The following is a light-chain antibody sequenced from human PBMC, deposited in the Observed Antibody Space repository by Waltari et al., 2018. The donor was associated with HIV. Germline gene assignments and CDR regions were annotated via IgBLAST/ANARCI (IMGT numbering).Light chain of an antibody. J-gene: IGLJ3*02. CDR3: QAWGTGIRV. V-gene: IGLV4-69*01. Sequence: QLVLTQSPSASASLGASVKLTCTLSSGHSSYAIAWHQQQPEPGPRYLMNRNRESSDNKGDGIPDRVSGSSSGAERYLTITSLQSEDEADYYCQAWGTGIRVFGGGTKLTVL. CDR2: RNRESSD. CDR1: SGHSSYA.